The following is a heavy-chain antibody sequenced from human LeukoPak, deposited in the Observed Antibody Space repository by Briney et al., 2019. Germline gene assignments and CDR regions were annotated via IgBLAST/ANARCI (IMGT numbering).Heavy chain of an antibody. CDR1: GFTFSSYA. CDR3: AKHFGSGDYYNFFDD. V-gene: IGHV3-23*01. CDR2: ISGTGGST. Sequence: GGSLRLSCAASGFTFSSYAMSWVRQAPGEGLEWVSSISGTGGSTYYADSVKGRLTISRDNSKNTLFLQMNSLKAEDTALYYRAKHFGSGDYYNFFDDWGQGTLVSVSS. J-gene: IGHJ4*02. D-gene: IGHD3-10*01.